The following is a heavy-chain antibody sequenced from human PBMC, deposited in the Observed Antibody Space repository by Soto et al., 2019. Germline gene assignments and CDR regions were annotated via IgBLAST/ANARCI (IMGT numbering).Heavy chain of an antibody. J-gene: IGHJ4*02. Sequence: QVQLQQWVAGLLKPSETLSLTCAVYGGSFSGYYWSWIRQPPGKGLEWIGEINHSGSTNYNPSLKSRVTISVDTSKNQFALKLSSVTAADPAVYYCARLRYGSGRPDYWGQGTLVTDSS. CDR2: INHSGST. CDR3: ARLRYGSGRPDY. V-gene: IGHV4-34*01. D-gene: IGHD3-10*01. CDR1: GGSFSGYY.